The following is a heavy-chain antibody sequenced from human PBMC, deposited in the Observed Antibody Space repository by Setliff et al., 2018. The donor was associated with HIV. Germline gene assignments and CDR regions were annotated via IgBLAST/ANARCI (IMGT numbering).Heavy chain of an antibody. CDR1: GGSISTYY. Sequence: SETLSLTCSVSGGSISTYYWSWIRQPPGKGLECIGYIYYSGSTNYSPSLMSRVTISVDTSKNQFSLNLSAVTAADTAVYYCARLGGYSSSWYVPYFYYMDVWGKGTTVTVSS. V-gene: IGHV4-59*08. CDR2: IYYSGST. CDR3: ARLGGYSSSWYVPYFYYMDV. J-gene: IGHJ6*03. D-gene: IGHD6-13*01.